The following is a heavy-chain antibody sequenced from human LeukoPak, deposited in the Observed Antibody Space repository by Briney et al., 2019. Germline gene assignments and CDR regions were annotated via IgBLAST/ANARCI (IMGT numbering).Heavy chain of an antibody. CDR1: GGSISSSSYY. V-gene: IGHV4-39*01. D-gene: IGHD2-15*01. CDR2: IYYSGST. J-gene: IGHJ4*02. Sequence: SETLSLTCTVSGGSISSSSYYWGWIRQPPGKGLEWIGSIYYSGSTYYNPSLKSRVTMSVDTSKNQFSLKLSSVTAADTAVHYCARHVVVVVAEAPFDYWGQGTLVTVSS. CDR3: ARHVVVVVAEAPFDY.